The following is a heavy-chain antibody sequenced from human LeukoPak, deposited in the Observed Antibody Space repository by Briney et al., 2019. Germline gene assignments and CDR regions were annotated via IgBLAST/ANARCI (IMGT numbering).Heavy chain of an antibody. CDR2: ISYDGSHK. V-gene: IGHV3-30*14. CDR1: GFTFSSYA. D-gene: IGHD6-13*01. Sequence: PGGSLRLSCAASGFTFSSYAMHWVRQAPGKGLEWVAVISYDGSHKHYADSVKGRFTVSRDNSKNTLYLQMNSLRAEDTAVYYCAKSRDSSSWYAPGDFWGQGTLVTVSS. CDR3: AKSRDSSSWYAPGDF. J-gene: IGHJ4*02.